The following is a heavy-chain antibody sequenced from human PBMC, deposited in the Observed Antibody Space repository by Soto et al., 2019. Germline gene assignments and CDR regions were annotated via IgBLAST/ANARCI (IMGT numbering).Heavy chain of an antibody. CDR1: GGTFSSFG. Sequence: QVQLVQSGAEVKKPGSSVKVSCKASGGTFSSFGFNWVRQAPGQGLEWMGGIIPLFGTANYAEKFQGRVTISADACTSTASMELIGLRSEDTAIYYCARDRAMDGYNSRSFDSWGQGTLVTVS. CDR2: IIPLFGTA. J-gene: IGHJ4*02. CDR3: ARDRAMDGYNSRSFDS. D-gene: IGHD5-12*01. V-gene: IGHV1-69*01.